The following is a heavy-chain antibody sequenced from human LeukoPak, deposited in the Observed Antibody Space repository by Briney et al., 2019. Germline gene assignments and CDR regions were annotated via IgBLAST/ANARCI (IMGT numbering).Heavy chain of an antibody. Sequence: SETLSLTCTVSGGSISSHYWSWIRQPPGKGLEWIGYIYYSGSTNYNPSLKSRVTISVDTSKNQFSLKLSSVTAAVTAVYYCARSQNWNYADYWGQGTLVTVSS. CDR1: GGSISSHY. CDR3: ARSQNWNYADY. D-gene: IGHD1-7*01. CDR2: IYYSGST. J-gene: IGHJ4*02. V-gene: IGHV4-59*11.